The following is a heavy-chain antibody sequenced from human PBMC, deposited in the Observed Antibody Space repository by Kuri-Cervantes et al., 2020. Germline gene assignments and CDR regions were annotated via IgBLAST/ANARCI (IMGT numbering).Heavy chain of an antibody. CDR2: ISAYNGNT. V-gene: IGHV1-18*01. CDR3: ARADGGGWKTYCFDY. J-gene: IGHJ4*02. D-gene: IGHD3-16*01. CDR1: GYTFTSYG. Sequence: ASVKVSCKASGYTFTSYGISWVRQAPGQGLEWMGWISAYNGNTNYAQKLQGRVTMTTDTSTSTAYMELRSLRSDDTAVYYCARADGGGWKTYCFDYWGQGTLVTVSS.